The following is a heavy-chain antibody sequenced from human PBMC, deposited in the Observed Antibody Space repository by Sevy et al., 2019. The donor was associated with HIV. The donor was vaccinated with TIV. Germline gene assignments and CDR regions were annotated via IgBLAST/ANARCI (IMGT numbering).Heavy chain of an antibody. CDR1: GYTLTELS. J-gene: IGHJ4*02. Sequence: ASLKVSCKVSGYTLTELSMHWVRQAPGKGLEWMGGFDPEDGETIYAQKFQGRVTMTEDTSTDTAYMELGSLRSEDTAVYYCALGRYGSGSYYNDFDYWGQGTLVTVSS. CDR2: FDPEDGET. D-gene: IGHD3-10*01. CDR3: ALGRYGSGSYYNDFDY. V-gene: IGHV1-24*01.